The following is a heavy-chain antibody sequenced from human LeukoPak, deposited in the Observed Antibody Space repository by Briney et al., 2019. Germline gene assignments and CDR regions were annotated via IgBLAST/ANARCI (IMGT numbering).Heavy chain of an antibody. CDR2: IYPGDSDT. Sequence: GESLKISCKGSGYSFTSYWIGWVRQMPGKGLEWMGIIYPGDSDTRYSPSFQGQVTISADKSISTAYLQWSSLNASDTAMYYCARPGRIPEDAFDIWGQGTMVTVSS. CDR3: ARPGRIPEDAFDI. V-gene: IGHV5-51*01. D-gene: IGHD2-2*01. J-gene: IGHJ3*02. CDR1: GYSFTSYW.